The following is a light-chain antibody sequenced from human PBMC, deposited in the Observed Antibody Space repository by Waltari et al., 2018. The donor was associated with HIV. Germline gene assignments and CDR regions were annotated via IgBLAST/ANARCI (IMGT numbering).Light chain of an antibody. V-gene: IGKV1-16*02. Sequence: DVQRTQSPSSLSVSVGDRVSITCRASQAVANDLAWFQQKPGKAPKSLIYAASSLQSGVPSKFSGSGSGTDFARTISGLQPEDCATYYCLQNDTYPLTFGQGTRLDIK. CDR3: LQNDTYPLT. J-gene: IGKJ5*01. CDR1: QAVAND. CDR2: AAS.